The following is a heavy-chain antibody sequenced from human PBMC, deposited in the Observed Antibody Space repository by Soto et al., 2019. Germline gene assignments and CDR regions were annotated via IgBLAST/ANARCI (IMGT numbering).Heavy chain of an antibody. CDR3: ARWTYGSGRDAFDI. V-gene: IGHV1-3*01. CDR1: GYTFTSYA. Sequence: ASVKVSCKASGYTFTSYAMHWVRQAPGQRLEWMGWINAGNGNTKYSQKLQGRVTMTTDTSTSTAYMELRSLRSDDTAVYYCARWTYGSGRDAFDIWGQGTMVTVSS. J-gene: IGHJ3*02. D-gene: IGHD3-10*01. CDR2: INAGNGNT.